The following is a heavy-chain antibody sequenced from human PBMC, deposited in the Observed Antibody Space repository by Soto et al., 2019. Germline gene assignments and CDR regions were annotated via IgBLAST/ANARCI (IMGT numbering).Heavy chain of an antibody. CDR3: ARDSFSGQLGSREIDNWFDP. D-gene: IGHD6-13*01. J-gene: IGHJ5*02. V-gene: IGHV6-1*01. Sequence: SQTLSLTCAISGDSVSSNSAAWNWIRQSPSRGLEWLGRTYYRSKWYNDYAVSVKSRITINPDTSKNLFSLQLNSVTPEDTAVYYCARDSFSGQLGSREIDNWFDPWGQGTLVTVSS. CDR1: GDSVSSNSAA. CDR2: TYYRSKWYN.